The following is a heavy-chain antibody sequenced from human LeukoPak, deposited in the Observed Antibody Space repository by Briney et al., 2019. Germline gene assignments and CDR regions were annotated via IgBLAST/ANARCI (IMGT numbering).Heavy chain of an antibody. CDR3: AVVGATTDDY. V-gene: IGHV3-74*01. CDR1: GFTFSNDW. CDR2: IKGDGSST. D-gene: IGHD1-26*01. J-gene: IGHJ4*02. Sequence: GGSLRLSCAASGFTFSNDWMHWVRQAPGKGLVWVSRIKGDGSSTYYADSVKGRFTISRDISKNTLYLQMNSLRAEDTAVYYCAVVGATTDDYWGQGTLVTVSS.